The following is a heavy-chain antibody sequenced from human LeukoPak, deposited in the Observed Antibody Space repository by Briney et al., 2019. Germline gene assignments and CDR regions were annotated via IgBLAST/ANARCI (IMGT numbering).Heavy chain of an antibody. CDR1: GGSISTYY. CDR2: IYYRGST. Sequence: SETLSLTCSVSGGSISTYYWSWIRQSPGKGLEWIGCIYYRGSTNYNPSLKSRVTISVDTSKNQFSLKLSSVTAADTAVYYCARQESGGNSLWYFDLWGRGTLVTVSS. D-gene: IGHD4-23*01. CDR3: ARQESGGNSLWYFDL. V-gene: IGHV4-59*08. J-gene: IGHJ2*01.